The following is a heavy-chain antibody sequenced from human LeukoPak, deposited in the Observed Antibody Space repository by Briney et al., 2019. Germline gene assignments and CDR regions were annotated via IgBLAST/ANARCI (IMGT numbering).Heavy chain of an antibody. Sequence: GGSLRLSCAASGFTFSSYAMHWVRQAPGKGLEWVAVISYDGSNKYYADSVKGRFTISRDNSKNTLYLQMNSLRAEDTALYYCVRLTGPSDVWGQGTLVTVSS. CDR2: ISYDGSNK. CDR1: GFTFSSYA. D-gene: IGHD1-26*01. J-gene: IGHJ4*02. V-gene: IGHV3-30-3*01. CDR3: VRLTGPSDV.